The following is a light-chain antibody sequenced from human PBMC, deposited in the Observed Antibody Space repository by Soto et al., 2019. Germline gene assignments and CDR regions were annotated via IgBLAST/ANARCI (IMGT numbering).Light chain of an antibody. CDR3: QQYNNWPYT. CDR1: QSVSSN. V-gene: IGKV3-15*01. J-gene: IGKJ2*01. Sequence: EAVMTQSPATLSVSPGERATLSCRASQSVSSNLAWYQQKLGQAPRLLIYGASTRATGIPARFSGSGSGTEFTLTISSLQSEDFAVYYCQQYNNWPYTFGQGTKLEIK. CDR2: GAS.